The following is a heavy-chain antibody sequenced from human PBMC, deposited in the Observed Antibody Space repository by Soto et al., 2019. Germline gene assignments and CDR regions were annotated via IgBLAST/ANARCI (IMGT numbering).Heavy chain of an antibody. CDR2: MSGSGGST. D-gene: IGHD3-22*01. CDR1: GFTFSSYA. J-gene: IGHJ4*02. CDR3: AKDRHYDSSGYYYFDY. Sequence: GGSLRLSCAASGFTFSSYAMSWVRQAPGKGLEWVSAMSGSGGSTYYADSVKGRCTISRDNSKNTLYLQMNSLRAEDTAVYYCAKDRHYDSSGYYYFDYWGQGTLVTVSS. V-gene: IGHV3-23*01.